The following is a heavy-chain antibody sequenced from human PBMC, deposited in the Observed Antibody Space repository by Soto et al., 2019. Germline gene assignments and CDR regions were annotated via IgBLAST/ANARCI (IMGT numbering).Heavy chain of an antibody. Sequence: GGSLRLSCAASGFTFSSYAMSWVRQAPGKGLEWVSAISGSGGSTYYADSVKGRFTISRDNSKNTLYLQMNSLRAEDAAVYYCARSDRGYSYVVYGMDVWGQGTTVTVSS. CDR3: ARSDRGYSYVVYGMDV. D-gene: IGHD5-18*01. J-gene: IGHJ6*02. CDR2: ISGSGGST. V-gene: IGHV3-23*01. CDR1: GFTFSSYA.